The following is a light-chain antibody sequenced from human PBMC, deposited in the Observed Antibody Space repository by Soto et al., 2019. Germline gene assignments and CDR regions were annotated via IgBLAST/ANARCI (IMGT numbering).Light chain of an antibody. J-gene: IGLJ3*02. CDR1: SSDVGGYNY. CDR2: DVS. V-gene: IGLV2-14*01. Sequence: QSALTQPASVSGSPGQSITISCTGTSSDVGGYNYVSWYQQPPGTAPKLMIYDVSNRPSGVSNRFSGYKSGNTASLTISGLQEEDEADYYGSSYTSSSTEVFGGGTKLTVL. CDR3: SSYTSSSTEV.